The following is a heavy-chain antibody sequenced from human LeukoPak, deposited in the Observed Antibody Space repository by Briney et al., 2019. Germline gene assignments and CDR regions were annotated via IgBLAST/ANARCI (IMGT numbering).Heavy chain of an antibody. Sequence: SETLSLTCTVSGGSITGYYWSWIRQPPGKGLEWIGHTYYSGTTNYNPSLKSRVTISVDTSKNQFSLKLTSVTAADTAVYFCARQNPAAAGQGLDYWGQGTLVTVSS. V-gene: IGHV4-59*08. CDR1: GGSITGYY. J-gene: IGHJ4*02. CDR2: TYYSGTT. D-gene: IGHD6-13*01. CDR3: ARQNPAAAGQGLDY.